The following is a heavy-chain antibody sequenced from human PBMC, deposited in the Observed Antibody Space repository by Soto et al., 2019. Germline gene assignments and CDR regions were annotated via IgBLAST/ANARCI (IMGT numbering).Heavy chain of an antibody. CDR1: GFTFSDYY. Sequence: QVQLVESGGGLVKPGGSLRLSCAASGFTFSDYYMSWIRQAPGKGLEWLSYISGGGGSTKQYVDSVKGRFTISRDNAKNSLALQMNSLRAEDTAVYYCARLRHYYDSSGYDYWGQGTLVTVSS. D-gene: IGHD3-22*01. J-gene: IGHJ4*02. V-gene: IGHV3-11*01. CDR3: ARLRHYYDSSGYDY. CDR2: ISGGGGSTK.